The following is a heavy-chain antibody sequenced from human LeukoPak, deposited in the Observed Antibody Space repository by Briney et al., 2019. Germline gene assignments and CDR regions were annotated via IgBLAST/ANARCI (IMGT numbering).Heavy chain of an antibody. Sequence: SETLSLTCTVFGGAIRTYYWGWIRQPPGKGLEWIGSIYYSGSTYYNPSLKSRVTISVDTSKNQFSLKLSSVTAADTAVYYCARRIGLEPSAFDYWGQGTLVTVSS. CDR2: IYYSGST. D-gene: IGHD1-1*01. CDR1: GGAIRTYY. V-gene: IGHV4-39*01. J-gene: IGHJ4*02. CDR3: ARRIGLEPSAFDY.